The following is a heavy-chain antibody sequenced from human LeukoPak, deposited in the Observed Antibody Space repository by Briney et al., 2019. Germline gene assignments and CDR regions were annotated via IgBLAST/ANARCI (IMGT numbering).Heavy chain of an antibody. CDR1: GGSFSGYY. CDR3: ARIYCGGDCRGYYYHYYMDV. CDR2: INHSGST. J-gene: IGHJ6*03. V-gene: IGHV4-34*01. Sequence: PSETLSLTCAVYGGSFSGYYWSWIRRPPGKGLEWIGEINHSGSTNYNPSLKSRVTISVDTSKNQFSLKLSSVTAADTAVYYCARIYCGGDCRGYYYHYYMDVWGKGTTVTISS. D-gene: IGHD2-21*02.